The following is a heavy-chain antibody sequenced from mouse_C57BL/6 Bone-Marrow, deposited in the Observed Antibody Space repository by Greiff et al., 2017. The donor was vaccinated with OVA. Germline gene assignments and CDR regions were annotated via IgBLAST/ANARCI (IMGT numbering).Heavy chain of an antibody. V-gene: IGHV5-12*01. J-gene: IGHJ2*01. Sequence: EVKLMESGGGLVQPGGSLKLSCAASGFTFSDYYMYWVRQTPEKRLEWVAYISNGGGSTYYPDTVKGRFTISRDNAKNTLYLQMSRLKSEDTAMYYCARHGGFLYYFDYWGQGTTLTVSS. CDR1: GFTFSDYY. CDR2: ISNGGGST. CDR3: ARHGGFLYYFDY.